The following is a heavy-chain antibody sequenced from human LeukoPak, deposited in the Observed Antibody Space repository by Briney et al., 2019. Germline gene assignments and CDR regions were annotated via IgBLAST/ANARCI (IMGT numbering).Heavy chain of an antibody. Sequence: GGSLRLSCAASGFTFSSYAMHWVRQAPGKGLEWVAVISYDGSNKYYADSVKGRFTISRDSSKNTLYLQMNSLRAEDTAVYYCARVRREAPFDYWGQGTLVTVSS. V-gene: IGHV3-30*04. CDR3: ARVRREAPFDY. CDR2: ISYDGSNK. CDR1: GFTFSSYA. J-gene: IGHJ4*02. D-gene: IGHD5-24*01.